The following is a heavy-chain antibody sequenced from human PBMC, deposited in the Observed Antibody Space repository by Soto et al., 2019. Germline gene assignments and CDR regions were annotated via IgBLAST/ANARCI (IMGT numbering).Heavy chain of an antibody. CDR3: ATMAGTYPY. CDR1: GFSFSDYY. D-gene: IGHD1-26*01. J-gene: IGHJ4*02. V-gene: IGHV3-11*04. CDR2: ISSSGSTI. Sequence: GGSLRLSCAASGFSFSDYYMSWIRQAPGKGLEWVSYISSSGSTIYYADSVKGRFTISRDNAKNTLYLQMNSQRAEDTALYYCATMAGTYPYWGQGTLVTVSS.